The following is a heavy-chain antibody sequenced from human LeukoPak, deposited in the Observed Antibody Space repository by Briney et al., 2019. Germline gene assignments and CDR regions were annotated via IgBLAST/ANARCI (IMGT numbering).Heavy chain of an antibody. D-gene: IGHD1-7*01. CDR1: GVSISSSSYY. V-gene: IGHV4-39*07. CDR3: ARKGVYNWNYWYWFDP. CDR2: IYYSGST. J-gene: IGHJ5*02. Sequence: KPSETLSLTCTVSGVSISSSSYYWGWLRQPPGKGLEWIGSIYYSGSTYYNPSLKSRVTISVDTSKNQFSLKLSSVTAADTAVYYCARKGVYNWNYWYWFDPWGQGTLVTVSS.